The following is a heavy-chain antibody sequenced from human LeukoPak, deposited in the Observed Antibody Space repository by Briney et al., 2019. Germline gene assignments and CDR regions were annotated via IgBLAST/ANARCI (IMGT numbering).Heavy chain of an antibody. J-gene: IGHJ4*02. CDR2: ISSSSSYI. D-gene: IGHD3-22*01. CDR1: GFTFSSYS. V-gene: IGHV3-21*01. Sequence: GGSLRLSCAASGFTFSSYSMNWVRQAPGKGLEWVSSISSSSSYIYYADSVKGRFTISRDNAKNSLYLQMNSLRAEDTAVYYCASYGVVVVAEKDYYDSSGYDYFDYWGQGTLVTVSS. CDR3: ASYGVVVVAEKDYYDSSGYDYFDY.